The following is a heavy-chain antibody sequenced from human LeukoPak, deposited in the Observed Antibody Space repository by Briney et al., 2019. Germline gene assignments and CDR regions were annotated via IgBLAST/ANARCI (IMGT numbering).Heavy chain of an antibody. V-gene: IGHV3-23*01. D-gene: IGHD2-21*02. CDR1: GFTFRSHA. CDR2: ISGSGGST. J-gene: IGHJ6*02. CDR3: AKAIAFCGGDCYYYYGMDV. Sequence: GGSLRLSCAASGFTFRSHAMSWVRRAPGKGLEWVSAISGSGGSTYYADSVKGRFTISRDNSKNTLYLQMNSLRAEDRAVYYCAKAIAFCGGDCYYYYGMDVWGHGTTVTVSS.